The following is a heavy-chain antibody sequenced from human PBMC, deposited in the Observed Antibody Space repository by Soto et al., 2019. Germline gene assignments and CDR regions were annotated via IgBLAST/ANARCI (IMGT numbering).Heavy chain of an antibody. CDR1: GFTFSSYW. CDR2: VNPDGSAT. CDR3: GRGGSDSPMAPGY. D-gene: IGHD5-18*01. V-gene: IGHV3-74*01. Sequence: GGSLRLSCAASGFTFSSYWMHWVRQAPGKGLVWVSRVNPDGSATNYADSVKGRFTISRDNAKNTLYLQMNSLRAEDTAVFYCGRGGSDSPMAPGYWGQGTLVTVSS. J-gene: IGHJ4*02.